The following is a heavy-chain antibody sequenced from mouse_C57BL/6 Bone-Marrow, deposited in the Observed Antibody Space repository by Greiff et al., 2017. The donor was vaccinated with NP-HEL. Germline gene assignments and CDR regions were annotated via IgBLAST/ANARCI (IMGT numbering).Heavy chain of an antibody. Sequence: QVQLQQSGPELVKPGASVKISCKASGYAFSSSWMNWVKQRPGKGLEWIGRIYPGDGDTNYNGKFKGKATLTADKSSSTAYMQLSSLTSEDSAVYYCARKDLITRAMDYWGQGTSVTASS. V-gene: IGHV1-82*01. CDR3: ARKDLITRAMDY. CDR2: IYPGDGDT. CDR1: GYAFSSSW. D-gene: IGHD2-4*01. J-gene: IGHJ4*01.